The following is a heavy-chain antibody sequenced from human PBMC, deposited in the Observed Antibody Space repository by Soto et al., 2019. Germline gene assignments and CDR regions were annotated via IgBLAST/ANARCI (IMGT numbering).Heavy chain of an antibody. CDR3: ARDPGLVRGVINWFDP. V-gene: IGHV1-18*01. CDR2: ISAYNGNT. Sequence: ASVKVSCKASGYTFTSYGISWVRQAPGQGLEWMGWISAYNGNTNYAQKLQGRVTMTTDTSTSTAYMELRSLRSDDTAVYYCARDPGLVRGVINWFDPWGQGTLVTVSS. J-gene: IGHJ5*02. D-gene: IGHD3-10*01. CDR1: GYTFTSYG.